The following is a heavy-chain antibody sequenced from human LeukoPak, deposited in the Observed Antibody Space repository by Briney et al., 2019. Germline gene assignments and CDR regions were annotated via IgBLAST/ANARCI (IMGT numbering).Heavy chain of an antibody. V-gene: IGHV3-23*01. CDR1: GFTFSTYA. CDR2: VSGSGHKT. Sequence: GGSLRLSCAVSGFTFSTYAMSWVRQAPGKGLEWVSTVSGSGHKTYHSDSVKGRFTISRDNSKNTLDLQMNSLRAEDTAVYYCAKDAYGDEPEYFQCWGQGTLVTVSS. CDR3: AKDAYGDEPEYFQC. J-gene: IGHJ1*01. D-gene: IGHD4-17*01.